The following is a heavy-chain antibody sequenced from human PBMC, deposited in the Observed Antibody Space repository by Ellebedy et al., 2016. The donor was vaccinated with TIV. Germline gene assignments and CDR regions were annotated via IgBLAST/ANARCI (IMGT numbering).Heavy chain of an antibody. CDR3: ARGGPYYDSGGYIYYFDY. CDR2: MNPNSGNT. D-gene: IGHD3-22*01. J-gene: IGHJ4*02. Sequence: ASVKVSCXASGYTFTSYDIHWVRQATGQGLEWMGWMNPNSGNTGYAQKFQGRVTMTRNTSISTAYMELSSLRSEDTAMYYCARGGPYYDSGGYIYYFDYWGQGSLVTVSS. CDR1: GYTFTSYD. V-gene: IGHV1-8*01.